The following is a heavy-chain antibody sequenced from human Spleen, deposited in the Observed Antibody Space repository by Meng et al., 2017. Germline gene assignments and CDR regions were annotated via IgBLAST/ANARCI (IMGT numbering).Heavy chain of an antibody. CDR3: ARGTPGRSYCDY. D-gene: IGHD3-10*01. CDR2: LGAHPGDT. CDR1: DYTFTGYG. V-gene: IGHV1-18*01. Sequence: HVQLLQSGAEVKQPGASLKVSCKASDYTFTGYGVCWVRQAPGQGLEWMAWLGAHPGDTSHAPKFVDRVTVTADTATATAYMELRSLRSDDTAVYYCARGTPGRSYCDYWGLGTLVTVSS. J-gene: IGHJ4*02.